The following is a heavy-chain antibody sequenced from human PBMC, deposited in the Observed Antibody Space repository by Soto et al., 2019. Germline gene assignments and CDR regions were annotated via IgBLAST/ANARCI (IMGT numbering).Heavy chain of an antibody. V-gene: IGHV3-30*03. CDR3: AGCGLVVVGDYYYYGMDV. Sequence: GGSLRLSCAASGFTFSSYGMHWVRQAPGKGLEWVAVISYDGSNKYYADSVKGRFTISRDNSKNTLYLQMNSLRAEDTVVYYCAGCGLVVVGDYYYYGMDVWGQGTTVTVSS. J-gene: IGHJ6*02. D-gene: IGHD2-15*01. CDR2: ISYDGSNK. CDR1: GFTFSSYG.